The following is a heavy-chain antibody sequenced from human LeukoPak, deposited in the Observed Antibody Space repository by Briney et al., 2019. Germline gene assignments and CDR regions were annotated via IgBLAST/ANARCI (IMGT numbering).Heavy chain of an antibody. D-gene: IGHD3-10*01. V-gene: IGHV3-53*01. Sequence: PGGSLRLSCAASVFTVSSNYMSWVRQAPWKGQEWVSVIYSGGSTYYADSVKGRFTISRDNSKNTLYLQMNSLRAEDTAVYYCARGIGNDAFDIWGQGTMVTVSS. CDR1: VFTVSSNY. CDR3: ARGIGNDAFDI. CDR2: IYSGGST. J-gene: IGHJ3*02.